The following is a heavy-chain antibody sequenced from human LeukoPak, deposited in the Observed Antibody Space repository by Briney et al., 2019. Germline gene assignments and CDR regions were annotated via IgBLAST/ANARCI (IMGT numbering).Heavy chain of an antibody. CDR2: IYYSGST. V-gene: IGHV4-59*12. D-gene: IGHD2-2*02. Sequence: SETLSLTCTVSGGSISSYYWSWIRQPPGEGLEWVGYIYYSGSTNSNPSLTSRVTISVDTSKNQFSLKLNSVTAADTAVYYCASGYFCSSTSCYTFDDWGQGTLVTVSS. CDR3: ASGYFCSSTSCYTFDD. J-gene: IGHJ4*02. CDR1: GGSISSYY.